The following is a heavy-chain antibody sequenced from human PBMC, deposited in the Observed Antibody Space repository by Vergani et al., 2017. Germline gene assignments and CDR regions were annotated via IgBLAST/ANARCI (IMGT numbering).Heavy chain of an antibody. J-gene: IGHJ3*02. CDR3: ARHSPIGSEIPAASTGLDAFDI. Sequence: EVQLVQSGVEVKKPGESLRISCKGSGYSFTNYWISWVRQMPGKGLEWMGRIDPSDSFTNYSPSFQGHVPSSVDKSISTAYLQWSSLKASDTAMYYCARHSPIGSEIPAASTGLDAFDIWGQGTMVTVSS. CDR2: IDPSDSFT. D-gene: IGHD2-2*01. V-gene: IGHV5-10-1*03. CDR1: GYSFTNYW.